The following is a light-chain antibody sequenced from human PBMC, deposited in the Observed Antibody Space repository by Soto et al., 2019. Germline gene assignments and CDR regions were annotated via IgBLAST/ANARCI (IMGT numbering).Light chain of an antibody. CDR3: SAYTHSNTVI. CDR2: EVI. V-gene: IGLV2-14*03. Sequence: SALTQPASVSGSPGQSITISCTGTSSGVAAYNFVSWYQQHPGEVPKLMIYEVIKRPSGISDRFSGSKSGNTASLTISGLQAEDEADYYCSAYTHSNTVIFGGGTKLTVL. J-gene: IGLJ2*01. CDR1: SSGVAAYNF.